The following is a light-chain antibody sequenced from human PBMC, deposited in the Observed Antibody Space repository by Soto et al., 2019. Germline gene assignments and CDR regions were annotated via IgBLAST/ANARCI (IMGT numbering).Light chain of an antibody. J-gene: IGKJ1*01. CDR2: AAS. Sequence: DIQMTQSPSSLSASVGDRVTITCRASQSISSYLNWYKQKPGKAPKLLIYAASSLHSGVPPRFSGSGSGTDFTLTISSLQPEDFATYYCQQSYSTPWTFGQGTKVEIK. CDR1: QSISSY. V-gene: IGKV1-39*01. CDR3: QQSYSTPWT.